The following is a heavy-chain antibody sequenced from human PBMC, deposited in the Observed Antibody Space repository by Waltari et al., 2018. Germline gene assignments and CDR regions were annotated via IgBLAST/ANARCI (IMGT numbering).Heavy chain of an antibody. CDR1: GYAFTAYY. J-gene: IGHJ4*02. CDR3: AREVFRFDY. Sequence: QVQLVQSGAEVKKPGASVKLSCEASGYAFTAYYCHWVRQAPGRGLEWMGYVDPHNGGISYAQRFQGRVTMTRDTSISTVYMELSGLTSDDTAVYYCAREVFRFDYWGQGALVTVSS. CDR2: VDPHNGGI. V-gene: IGHV1-2*02.